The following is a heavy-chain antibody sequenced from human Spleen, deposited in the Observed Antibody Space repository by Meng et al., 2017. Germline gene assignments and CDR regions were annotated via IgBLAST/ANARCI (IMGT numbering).Heavy chain of an antibody. CDR1: GFTFSNYA. V-gene: IGHV3-23*04. J-gene: IGHJ4*02. CDR2: ISGSGFST. CDR3: NFDF. Sequence: VQLVGSGGGVVQPGRSLRLSCAASGFTFSNYAVHWVRQAPGKGLEWVSSISGSGFSTYYADSVKGRFTISRDDSKNTLYLQMNSLRAEDTAVYYCNFDFWGQGTLVTVSS.